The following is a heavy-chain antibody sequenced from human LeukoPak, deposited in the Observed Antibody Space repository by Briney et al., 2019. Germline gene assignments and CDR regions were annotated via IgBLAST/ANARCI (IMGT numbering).Heavy chain of an antibody. CDR2: INPSGGST. CDR3: ARERYYDILTGYYIRYYYYGMDV. J-gene: IGHJ6*02. V-gene: IGHV1-46*01. D-gene: IGHD3-9*01. CDR1: GYTFTSYY. Sequence: ASVKVSCKESGYTFTSYYMHWVRQAPGQGLEWMGIINPSGGSTSYAQKFQGGVTMTRDTSTSTVYMELSSLRSEDTAVYYCARERYYDILTGYYIRYYYYGMDVWGQGTTVTVSS.